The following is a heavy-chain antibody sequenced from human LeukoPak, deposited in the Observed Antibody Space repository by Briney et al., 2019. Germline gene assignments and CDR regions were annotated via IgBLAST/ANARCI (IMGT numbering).Heavy chain of an antibody. CDR1: GGSFSGYY. J-gene: IGHJ3*02. Sequence: SETLSLTCAVYGGSFSGYYWSWIRQPPGKGLEWIGEINHSGSTNYNPSLKSRVTISVDTSKNQFSLKLSSVTAADTAVYYCARDSIVVVVAATNDAFDIWGQGTMVTVSS. D-gene: IGHD2-15*01. CDR2: INHSGST. V-gene: IGHV4-34*01. CDR3: ARDSIVVVVAATNDAFDI.